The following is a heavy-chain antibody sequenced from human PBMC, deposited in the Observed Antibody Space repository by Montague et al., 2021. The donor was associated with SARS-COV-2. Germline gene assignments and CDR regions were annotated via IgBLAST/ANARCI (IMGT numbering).Heavy chain of an antibody. D-gene: IGHD4-17*01. CDR1: RFVLSSYE. CDR3: ARDGLTTVTTYYFDH. V-gene: IGHV3-7*01. Sequence: SLRLSCAASRFVLSSYEIHWVRQAPGKGLEWVANIKQDGSEKYYVDSVKGRFTISRDNAKNSLYLLVNSLRAEDTAVYYCARDGLTTVTTYYFDHWGQGTLVTVSS. CDR2: IKQDGSEK. J-gene: IGHJ4*02.